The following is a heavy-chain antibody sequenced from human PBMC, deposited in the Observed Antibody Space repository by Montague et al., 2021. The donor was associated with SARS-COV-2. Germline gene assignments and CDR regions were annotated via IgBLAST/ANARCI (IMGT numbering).Heavy chain of an antibody. CDR1: GGSFSGYY. CDR3: ERVRYYGSGTSLGMDV. J-gene: IGHJ6*02. V-gene: IGHV4-34*01. D-gene: IGHD3-10*01. Sequence: SETLSLTCAVYGGSFSGYYWSLIRQPPGKGLEWIGEINHSGSTNYNPSLKSRVTISVDTYKNKFSLKLSSVTAADTAVYYCERVRYYGSGTSLGMDVWGQGTTVTVSS. CDR2: INHSGST.